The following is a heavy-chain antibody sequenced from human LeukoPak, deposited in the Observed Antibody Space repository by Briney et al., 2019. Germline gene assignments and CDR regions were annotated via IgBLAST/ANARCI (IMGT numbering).Heavy chain of an antibody. CDR1: GYTFTSYG. CDR3: ARDGEYSSGWYVNYYGMDV. Sequence: ASVKVSCKASGYTFTSYGISWVRQAPGQGLEWMGWISAYNGNTNYAQKLQGRVTMITDTSTSTAYMELRSLRSDDTAVYYCARDGEYSSGWYVNYYGMDVWGQGTTVTVSS. J-gene: IGHJ6*02. D-gene: IGHD6-19*01. V-gene: IGHV1-18*01. CDR2: ISAYNGNT.